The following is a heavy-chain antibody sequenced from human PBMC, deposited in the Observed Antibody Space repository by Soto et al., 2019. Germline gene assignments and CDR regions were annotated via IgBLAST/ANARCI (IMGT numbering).Heavy chain of an antibody. V-gene: IGHV3-23*01. CDR1: GFTFSSYA. Sequence: GGSLRLSCAASGFTFSSYAMSWVRQAPGKGLEWVSAISGSGGSTYYADSVKGRFTISRDNSKNTLYLQMNSLRAEDTAVYYCAKDSYPPCYGSGSYNLDYWGQGTLVTVSA. CDR2: ISGSGGST. D-gene: IGHD3-10*01. J-gene: IGHJ4*02. CDR3: AKDSYPPCYGSGSYNLDY.